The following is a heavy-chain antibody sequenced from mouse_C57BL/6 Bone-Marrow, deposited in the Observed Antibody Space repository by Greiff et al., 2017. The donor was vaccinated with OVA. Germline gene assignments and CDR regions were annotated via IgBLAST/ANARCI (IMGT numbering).Heavy chain of an antibody. CDR3: ARWDYGSSYGGYYFDY. J-gene: IGHJ2*01. CDR2: IRNKANGYTT. Sequence: EVKLEESGGGLVQPGGSLSLSCAASGFTFTDYYMSWVRQPPGKALEWLGFIRNKANGYTTEYSASVKGRFTISRDNSQSILYLQMNALRAEDSATYYCARWDYGSSYGGYYFDYWGQGATLTVSS. CDR1: GFTFTDYY. V-gene: IGHV7-3*01. D-gene: IGHD1-1*01.